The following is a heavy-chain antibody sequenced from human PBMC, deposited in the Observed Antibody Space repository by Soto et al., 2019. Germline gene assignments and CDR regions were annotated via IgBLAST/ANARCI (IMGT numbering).Heavy chain of an antibody. J-gene: IGHJ3*01. V-gene: IGHV3-23*01. CDR1: GFTFSSYA. CDR2: ISGSGGST. CDR3: AKDSGAVTGTTGF. Sequence: EVQLLESGGGLVQPGGSLRLSCAASGFTFSSYAMSWVRQAPGEGLEWVSAISGSGGSTYYADSVKGRFTISRDNSKNTLYLQMNSLRAEDTAVYYCAKDSGAVTGTTGFWGQGTMVTVSS. D-gene: IGHD1-7*01.